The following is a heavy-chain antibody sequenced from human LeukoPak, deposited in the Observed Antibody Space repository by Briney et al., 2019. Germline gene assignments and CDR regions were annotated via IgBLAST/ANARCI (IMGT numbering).Heavy chain of an antibody. J-gene: IGHJ4*02. CDR3: AGAGPYYDILTGYQIDY. V-gene: IGHV4-59*01. CDR1: GGPISSYY. Sequence: SETLSLTCTGSGGPISSYYWSWIRQPPGKGLEWTGYIYYSGTTNYNPSLKSRVTLSVDTSKNQFSLKLSSVTAADTAVYYCAGAGPYYDILTGYQIDYWGQGTLVTVSS. CDR2: IYYSGTT. D-gene: IGHD3-9*01.